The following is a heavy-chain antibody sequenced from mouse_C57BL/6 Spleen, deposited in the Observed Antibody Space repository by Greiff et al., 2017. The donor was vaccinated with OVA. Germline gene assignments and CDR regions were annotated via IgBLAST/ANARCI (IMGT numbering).Heavy chain of an antibody. V-gene: IGHV1-69*01. CDR2: IDPSDSYT. D-gene: IGHD2-5*01. CDR1: GYTFTSYW. Sequence: QVQLQQPGAELVMPGASVKLSCKASGYTFTSYWMHWVKQRPGQGLEWIGEIDPSDSYTNYNQKFKGKSTLTVDKSSSTAYLQLSSLTSEDSAVYYCARRGPYSNYEGFDYWGQGTTLTVSS. CDR3: ARRGPYSNYEGFDY. J-gene: IGHJ2*01.